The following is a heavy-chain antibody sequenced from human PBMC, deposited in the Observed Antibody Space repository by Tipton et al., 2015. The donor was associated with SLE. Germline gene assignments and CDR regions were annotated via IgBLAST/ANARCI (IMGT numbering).Heavy chain of an antibody. CDR2: ISQSGST. CDR3: ARHKLSRWYFDL. Sequence: TLSLTCAVYGGSFSGDYWTWIRQSPGKGLEWIAEISQSGSTNYNPSLQSRVSMSVDTSKSQFSLKMSSLTAADTAMYYCARHKLSRWYFDLWGRGTLATVSS. CDR1: GGSFSGDY. V-gene: IGHV4-34*01. J-gene: IGHJ2*01.